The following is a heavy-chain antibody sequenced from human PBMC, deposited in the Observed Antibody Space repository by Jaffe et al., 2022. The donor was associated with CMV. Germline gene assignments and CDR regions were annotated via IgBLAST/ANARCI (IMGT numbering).Heavy chain of an antibody. CDR3: AHSGSPPIRFLEWLFPPCCDFDY. V-gene: IGHV2-5*01. CDR1: GFSLSTSGVG. J-gene: IGHJ4*02. D-gene: IGHD3-3*01. CDR2: IYWNDDK. Sequence: QITLKESGPTLVKPTQTLTLTCTFSGFSLSTSGVGVGWIRQPPGKALEWLALIYWNDDKRYSPSLKSRLTITKDTSKNQVVLTMTNMDPVDTATYYCAHSGSPPIRFLEWLFPPCCDFDYWGQGTLVTVSS.